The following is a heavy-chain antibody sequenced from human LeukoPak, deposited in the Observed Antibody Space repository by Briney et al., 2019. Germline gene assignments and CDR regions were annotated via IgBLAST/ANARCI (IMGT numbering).Heavy chain of an antibody. CDR3: ARRGTNYYYMDV. CDR2: IYHSGST. Sequence: PSETLSLTCAVSGYSISSGYYWGWIRQPPGKGLEWIGSIYHSGSTYYNPSLKSRVTISVDTSKNQFSLKLSSVTAADTAVYYCARRGTNYYYMDVWGKGTTVTVSS. CDR1: GYSISSGYY. D-gene: IGHD3-16*01. V-gene: IGHV4-38-2*01. J-gene: IGHJ6*03.